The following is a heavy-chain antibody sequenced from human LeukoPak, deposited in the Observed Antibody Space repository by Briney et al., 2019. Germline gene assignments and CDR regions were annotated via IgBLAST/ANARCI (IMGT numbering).Heavy chain of an antibody. CDR3: ASSLMVYDHDAFDI. J-gene: IGHJ3*02. CDR1: GYTFTSYG. D-gene: IGHD2-8*01. CDR2: ITAYNGNT. V-gene: IGHV1-18*01. Sequence: ASVKVSCKASGYTFTSYGISWVRQAPGQGLEWMGWITAYNGNTNYAQKFQGRVTMTRDTSISTAYMELSRLRSDDTAVYYCASSLMVYDHDAFDIWGQGTMVTVSS.